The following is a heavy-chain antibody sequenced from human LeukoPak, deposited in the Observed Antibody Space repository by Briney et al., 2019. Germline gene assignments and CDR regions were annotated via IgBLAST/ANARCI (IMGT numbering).Heavy chain of an antibody. Sequence: SETLSLTCTVSGGSISSYYWSWIRQPPGKGLEWIEYISYIGSTNYNPSLKSRVTISVDTSKNQFSLKLSSVTAADTAVYYCASCSGGSCYSPLYFQHWGQGTLVTVSS. J-gene: IGHJ1*01. D-gene: IGHD2-15*01. V-gene: IGHV4-59*08. CDR2: ISYIGST. CDR3: ASCSGGSCYSPLYFQH. CDR1: GGSISSYY.